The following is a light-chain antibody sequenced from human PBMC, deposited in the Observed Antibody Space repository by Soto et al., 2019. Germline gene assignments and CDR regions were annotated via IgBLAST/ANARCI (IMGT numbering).Light chain of an antibody. CDR2: DVS. CDR3: SSFSTTTTLV. CDR1: SSDVGGYNY. J-gene: IGLJ1*01. Sequence: QSVLTQPASVSGSPGQSIIISCTGTSSDVGGYNYVSWYQQHPGKAPKLMTYDVSARPSGVSNRFSGSKSGNTASLTISGLHAVDEADYYCSSFSTTTTLVFGTGTKLTVL. V-gene: IGLV2-14*03.